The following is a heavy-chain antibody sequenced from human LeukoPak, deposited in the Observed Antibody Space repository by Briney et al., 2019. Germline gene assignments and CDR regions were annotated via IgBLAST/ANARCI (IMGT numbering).Heavy chain of an antibody. V-gene: IGHV3-48*02. CDR1: GLPFSSYS. D-gene: IGHD3-16*02. J-gene: IGHJ4*02. Sequence: GGSLRLSCAASGLPFSSYSMNWVRQAPGKGLEWVSFISGSSSTIYYADSVKGRFTISRDTAKNSLYLQMNSLRDEDTAMYYCARDLSRSRPFDYWGQGTLVTVSS. CDR3: ARDLSRSRPFDY. CDR2: ISGSSSTI.